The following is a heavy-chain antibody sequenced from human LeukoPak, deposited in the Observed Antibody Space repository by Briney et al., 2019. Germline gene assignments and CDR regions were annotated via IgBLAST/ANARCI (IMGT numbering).Heavy chain of an antibody. CDR3: ARDPRAGYLDY. CDR2: INWDGRNS. V-gene: IGHV3-43*01. J-gene: IGHJ4*02. Sequence: GGSLRLSCAASGFTFDDYTMHWVRQPPGKGLEWVSLINWDGRNSHYSDSVKGRFTISRDNSKNSLYLQMNNLRTEDTALYYCARDPRAGYLDYWGRGTPVTVSS. CDR1: GFTFDDYT.